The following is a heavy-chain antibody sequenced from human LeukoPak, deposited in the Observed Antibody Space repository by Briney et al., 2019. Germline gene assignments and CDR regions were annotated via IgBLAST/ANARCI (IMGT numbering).Heavy chain of an antibody. V-gene: IGHV4-59*01. CDR1: GGSISSYY. CDR2: IYYSGST. Sequence: SETLSLTCTVSGGSISSYYWSWIRQPPGKGLEWIGYIYYSGSTNYNPSLKSRVTISVYTSKNQFSLKLSSVTAADTAVYYCARGDCSGGSCYSGAFDIWGQGPMVTVYS. CDR3: ARGDCSGGSCYSGAFDI. J-gene: IGHJ3*02. D-gene: IGHD2-15*01.